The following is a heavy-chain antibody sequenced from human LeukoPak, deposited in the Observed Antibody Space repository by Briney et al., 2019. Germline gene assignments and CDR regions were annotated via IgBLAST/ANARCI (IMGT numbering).Heavy chain of an antibody. CDR3: AKYPYDFWSGYYHY. V-gene: IGHV3-23*01. J-gene: IGHJ4*02. CDR1: GFTFSSYA. D-gene: IGHD3-3*01. Sequence: GGSLRLSCAASGFTFSSYAMSWVRQAPGRGLVGVSAISGSGGSTYYAESVKGRFTISSDNSKNTLYLQMNSLRAEDTAVYYCAKYPYDFWSGYYHYWGQGTLVTVSS. CDR2: ISGSGGST.